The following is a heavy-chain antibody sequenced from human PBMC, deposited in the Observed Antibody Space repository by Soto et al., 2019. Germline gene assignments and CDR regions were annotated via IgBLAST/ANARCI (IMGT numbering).Heavy chain of an antibody. CDR1: GYTFTNYG. Sequence: QVQLVQSGAEVKKPGASVKVSCKASGYTFTNYGISWVRQAPGQGLEWMGWISANNGNTNYEQKLQGRATMTTATPTSTAYKALRRLQPDEPTVHHRASARGSYALDYRDQGNLVTVSS. V-gene: IGHV1-18*01. CDR2: ISANNGNT. D-gene: IGHD1-26*01. J-gene: IGHJ4*02. CDR3: ASARGSYALDY.